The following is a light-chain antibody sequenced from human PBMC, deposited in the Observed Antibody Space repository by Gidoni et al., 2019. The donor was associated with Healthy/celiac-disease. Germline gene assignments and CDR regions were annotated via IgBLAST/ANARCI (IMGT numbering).Light chain of an antibody. J-gene: IGLJ1*01. CDR2: EVS. Sequence: QSARTQPAPVSGSPGQSIPISCTGTSSDVGGYNYVSWYQQHPGKAPKLMIYEVSNRPSGVSNRFSGSKSGNTASLTISGLQAEDEADYYCSSYTSSSTPFVFGTGTKVTVL. CDR1: SSDVGGYNY. CDR3: SSYTSSSTPFV. V-gene: IGLV2-14*01.